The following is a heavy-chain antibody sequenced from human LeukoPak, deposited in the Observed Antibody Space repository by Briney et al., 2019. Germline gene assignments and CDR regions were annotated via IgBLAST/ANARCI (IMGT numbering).Heavy chain of an antibody. J-gene: IGHJ2*01. V-gene: IGHV1-2*02. CDR3: ARDLGPITAPDWCFDL. CDR1: GYTFIGYF. CDR2: INPNSGDT. Sequence: GASVKASCKASGYTFIGYFIHWVRQAPGQGLEWMGWINPNSGDTNFPQKFQGRVTLTRDTSITTVYMELTSLTSDDTAVYYCARDLGPITAPDWCFDLWGRGTLVTVSS. D-gene: IGHD6-13*01.